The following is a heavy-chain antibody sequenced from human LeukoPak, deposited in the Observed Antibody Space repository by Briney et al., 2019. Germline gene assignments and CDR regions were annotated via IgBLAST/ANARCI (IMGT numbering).Heavy chain of an antibody. Sequence: GGSLRHSCAASGFTFSTYSMNWVRQAPGKGLEWVSSIATSSDYIYYAGSLKGRFTISRDNAKNSLYLHMNSLRPDDTAVYYCARGRSITILRGVAISDGFDIWGQGTKVTVS. CDR3: ARGRSITILRGVAISDGFDI. V-gene: IGHV3-21*06. D-gene: IGHD3-10*01. CDR1: GFTFSTYS. CDR2: IATSSDYI. J-gene: IGHJ3*02.